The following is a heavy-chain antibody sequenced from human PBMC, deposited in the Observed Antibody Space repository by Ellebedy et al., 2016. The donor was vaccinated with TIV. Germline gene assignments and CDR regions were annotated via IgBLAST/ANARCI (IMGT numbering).Heavy chain of an antibody. Sequence: AASVKVSCKASGYTFTSYAMHWVRQAPGQRLEWMGWINAGNGNTKYSQKFQGRVTITRDTSASTAYMELSSLRSEDTAVYYCARSPFSYGDYLLDYWGQGTLVTVSS. CDR3: ARSPFSYGDYLLDY. D-gene: IGHD4-17*01. CDR2: INAGNGNT. J-gene: IGHJ4*02. CDR1: GYTFTSYA. V-gene: IGHV1-3*01.